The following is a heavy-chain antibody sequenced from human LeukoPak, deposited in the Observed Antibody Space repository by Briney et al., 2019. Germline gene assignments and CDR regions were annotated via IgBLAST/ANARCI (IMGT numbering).Heavy chain of an antibody. Sequence: SETLPLTCTVSGGSISSYYWSWIRQPPGKGLEWIGYIYYSGSTNYNPSLKSRVTISVDTSKNQFSLKLSSVTAADTAVYYCARDSRERYFDYWGQGTLVTVSS. CDR2: IYYSGST. CDR1: GGSISSYY. J-gene: IGHJ4*02. CDR3: ARDSRERYFDY. D-gene: IGHD1-26*01. V-gene: IGHV4-59*01.